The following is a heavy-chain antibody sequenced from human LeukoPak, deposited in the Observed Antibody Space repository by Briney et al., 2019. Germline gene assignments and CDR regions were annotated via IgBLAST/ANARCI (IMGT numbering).Heavy chain of an antibody. J-gene: IGHJ4*02. CDR1: GGSISSGGYS. CDR3: ARVRCSSTSCHFDY. CDR2: IYHSGST. Sequence: SGTLSLTCAVSGGSISSGGYSWSWIRQPPGKGLEWIGYIYHSGSTYYNPSLKSRVTISVDRSKNQFSLKLSSVTAADTAVYYCARVRCSSTSCHFDYWGQGTLVTVSS. V-gene: IGHV4-30-2*01. D-gene: IGHD2-2*01.